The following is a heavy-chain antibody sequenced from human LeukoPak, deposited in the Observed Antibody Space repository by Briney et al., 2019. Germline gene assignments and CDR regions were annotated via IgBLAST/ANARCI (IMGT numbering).Heavy chain of an antibody. CDR3: TTGTFDYYDSSDPDAFGI. J-gene: IGHJ3*02. CDR1: GFTFSNAW. D-gene: IGHD3-22*01. CDR2: IKSKTDGGTT. V-gene: IGHV3-15*01. Sequence: GGSLRLSCAASGFTFSNAWMSWVRQAPGKGLEWVGRIKSKTDGGTTDYAAPVKGRFTISRDDSKNTLYLQTNSLKTEDTAVYYCTTGTFDYYDSSDPDAFGIWGQGTMVTVSS.